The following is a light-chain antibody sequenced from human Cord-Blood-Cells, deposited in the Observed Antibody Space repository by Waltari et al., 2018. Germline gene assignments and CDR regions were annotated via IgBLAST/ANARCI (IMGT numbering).Light chain of an antibody. CDR1: SSVVGSYNL. J-gene: IGLJ3*02. Sequence: QSALTQPASVSGSPGQSITISCTGTSSVVGSYNLVSWYQQHPGKAPKLMIYEVSKRPSGVSNRFSGSKSGNTASLTISGLQAEDEADYYCCSYAGRVFGGGTKLTVL. CDR2: EVS. CDR3: CSYAGRV. V-gene: IGLV2-23*02.